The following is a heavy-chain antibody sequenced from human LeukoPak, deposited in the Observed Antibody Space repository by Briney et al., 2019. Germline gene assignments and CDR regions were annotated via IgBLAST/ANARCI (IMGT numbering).Heavy chain of an antibody. CDR1: GESFSGYY. D-gene: IGHD2-15*01. V-gene: IGHV4-34*01. CDR3: ARSGLGYCSGGSCYSIGRNWFDP. J-gene: IGHJ5*02. CDR2: INHSGST. Sequence: SETLSLTCAVYGESFSGYYWSWIRQPPGKGLEWIGEINHSGSTNYNPSLKSRVTISVDTSKNQFSLKLSSVTAADTAVYYCARSGLGYCSGGSCYSIGRNWFDPWGQGTLVTVSS.